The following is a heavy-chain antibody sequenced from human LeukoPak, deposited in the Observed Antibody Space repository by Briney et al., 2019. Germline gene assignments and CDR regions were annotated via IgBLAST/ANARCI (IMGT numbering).Heavy chain of an antibody. CDR3: AKEGPPGDYDG. CDR1: GFTFSSYG. CDR2: IWYDGSNK. V-gene: IGHV3-33*06. Sequence: GRSLRLSCAASGFTFSSYGMHWVRQAPGKGLEWVAVIWYDGSNKYYADSVKGRFTISRDNSRNTLYLQMNSLRAEDTAVYYCAKEGPPGDYDGWGQGTLVTVSS. D-gene: IGHD4-17*01. J-gene: IGHJ4*02.